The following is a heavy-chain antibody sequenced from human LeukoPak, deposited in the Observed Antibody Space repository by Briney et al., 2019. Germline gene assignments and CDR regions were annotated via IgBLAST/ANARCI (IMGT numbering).Heavy chain of an antibody. J-gene: IGHJ4*02. CDR3: AKGDPSWGVVVISEAHY. Sequence: GGSLRLSCAASGFTFSSYWMHWVRQAPGKGLVWVSRINSDGSSTSYADSVKGRFTISRDNAKNTLHLQMNSLRVEDTAVYYCAKGDPSWGVVVISEAHYWGQGTLVTVSS. D-gene: IGHD3-22*01. V-gene: IGHV3-74*01. CDR2: INSDGSST. CDR1: GFTFSSYW.